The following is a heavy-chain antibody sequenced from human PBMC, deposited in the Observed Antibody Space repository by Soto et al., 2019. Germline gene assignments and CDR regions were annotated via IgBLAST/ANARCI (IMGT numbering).Heavy chain of an antibody. V-gene: IGHV1-69*01. J-gene: IGHJ6*02. CDR3: AVVDCSSTSCYKGYYYYGMDV. D-gene: IGHD2-2*02. Sequence: QVQLVQSGAEVKKPGSSVKVSCKASGGTFSSYAISWVRQAPGQGLEWMGGIIPIFGTANYAQKFQGRVTITADDSTSTAYMELSSLRSEDTAVYYCAVVDCSSTSCYKGYYYYGMDVWGQGTTVTVSS. CDR1: GGTFSSYA. CDR2: IIPIFGTA.